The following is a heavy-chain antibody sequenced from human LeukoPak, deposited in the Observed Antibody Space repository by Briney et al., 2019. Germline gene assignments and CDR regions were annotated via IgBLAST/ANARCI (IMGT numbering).Heavy chain of an antibody. D-gene: IGHD3-10*01. CDR1: GSTFSSYA. CDR3: ARRSPPDY. CDR2: ISYDGSNK. V-gene: IGHV3-30-3*01. J-gene: IGHJ4*02. Sequence: GRSLRLSCATSGSTFSSYAMHWVRQAPGKGLEWVAVISYDGSNKYYADSVKGRFTISRDNSKNTLYLQMNSLRAEDTAVYYCARRSPPDYWGQGTLVTVSS.